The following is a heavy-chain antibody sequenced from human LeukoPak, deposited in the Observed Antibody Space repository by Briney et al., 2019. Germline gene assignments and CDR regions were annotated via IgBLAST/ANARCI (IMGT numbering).Heavy chain of an antibody. V-gene: IGHV3-53*05. CDR3: AKDAVAGYYYGSVSFHYIDS. J-gene: IGHJ4*02. CDR1: GFTVSSNY. D-gene: IGHD3-10*01. CDR2: IYTDTRT. Sequence: PGGSLRLSCAASGFTVSSNYLSWVRQAPGKGLKWVSIIYTDTRTFYAHSVKGRFTISRDNSETTLDLHMSSVRVEDTAVYFCAKDAVAGYYYGSVSFHYIDSWGQGTLVTVSS.